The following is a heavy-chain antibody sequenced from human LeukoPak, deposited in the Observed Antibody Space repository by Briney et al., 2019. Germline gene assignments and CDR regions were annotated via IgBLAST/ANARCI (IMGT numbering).Heavy chain of an antibody. D-gene: IGHD5-24*01. CDR1: GGSISSYY. CDR2: IYTSGST. V-gene: IGHV4-4*09. J-gene: IGHJ5*02. CDR3: ARLQRWLQAQGFDP. Sequence: SETLSLTCTVSGGSISSYYWSWIRQPPGEGLEWIGYIYTSGSTNYNPSLKSRVTISVDTSKNQFSLKLSSVTAADTAVYYCARLQRWLQAQGFDPWGQGTLVTVSS.